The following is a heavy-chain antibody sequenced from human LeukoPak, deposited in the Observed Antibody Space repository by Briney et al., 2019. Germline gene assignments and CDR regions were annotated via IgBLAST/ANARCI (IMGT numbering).Heavy chain of an antibody. CDR1: GYSISCGYY. Sequence: SETLSLTCTVSGYSISCGYYWGWIRQPPGKGLEWIGSIYHSGSTYYNPSLKSRVTISVDTSKNQFSLKLSSVTAADTAVYYCARDTFGAAARNRFDPWGQGTLVTVSS. CDR2: IYHSGST. V-gene: IGHV4-38-2*02. J-gene: IGHJ5*02. CDR3: ARDTFGAAARNRFDP. D-gene: IGHD3-16*01.